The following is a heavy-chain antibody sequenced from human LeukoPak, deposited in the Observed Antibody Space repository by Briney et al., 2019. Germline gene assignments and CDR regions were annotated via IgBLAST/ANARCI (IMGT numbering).Heavy chain of an antibody. D-gene: IGHD6-13*01. Sequence: GGSLRLSCAASGFTFSSYAMGWVRQAPGKGLEWEAVISYDGSEKYYADSVKGRFTISRDNSKNTLYLQMNSLRAEDTAVYYCARDFRPVVGAAGTLDYWGQGTLVTVSS. CDR1: GFTFSSYA. CDR2: ISYDGSEK. CDR3: ARDFRPVVGAAGTLDY. V-gene: IGHV3-30*04. J-gene: IGHJ4*02.